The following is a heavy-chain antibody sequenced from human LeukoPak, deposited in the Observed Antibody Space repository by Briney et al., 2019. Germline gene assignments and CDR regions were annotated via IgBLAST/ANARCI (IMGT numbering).Heavy chain of an antibody. V-gene: IGHV4-34*12. CDR1: GVPFSNYY. J-gene: IGHJ4*01. CDR3: TRAVAGHPD. D-gene: IGHD6-19*01. CDR2: IMHSGYT. Sequence: SETLSLTCAVSGVPFSNYYWSWVRQSPRQGLEWIGEIMHSGYTKYNPSLKSRVTMSIDTSKNQFSLTLASVTAADAGVYYCTRAVAGHPDWGQGTLAPVSS.